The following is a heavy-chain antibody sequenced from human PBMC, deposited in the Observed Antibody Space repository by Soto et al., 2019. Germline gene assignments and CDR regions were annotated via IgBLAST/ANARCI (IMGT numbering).Heavy chain of an antibody. CDR1: GFTFSSYA. J-gene: IGHJ4*01. V-gene: IGHV3-23*01. CDR3: AKHILVGVAATALDFDY. CDR2: ISGIGGST. D-gene: IGHD2-15*01. Sequence: EVQLLESGGGLVQPGGSLRLSCAASGFTFSSYAMSWVRQAPGKGLVWVSVISGIGGSTYYADSVKGGFTISRDKSKHPLHLSSNFLGAKDTAVYYCAKHILVGVAATALDFDYWGHGTLVTFCS.